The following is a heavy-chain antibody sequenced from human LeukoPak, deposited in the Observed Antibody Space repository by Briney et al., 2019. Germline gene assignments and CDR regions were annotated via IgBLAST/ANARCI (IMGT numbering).Heavy chain of an antibody. CDR2: ISYDGSNK. J-gene: IGHJ4*02. Sequence: GGSLRLSCAASGFTFSSYGVHWVRQAPGKGLEWVAVISYDGSNKYYADSVKGRFTISRDNSKNTLYLQMNSLRAEDTAVYYCAKWGSGSYGDYWGQGTLVTVSS. CDR3: AKWGSGSYGDY. V-gene: IGHV3-30*18. D-gene: IGHD3-10*01. CDR1: GFTFSSYG.